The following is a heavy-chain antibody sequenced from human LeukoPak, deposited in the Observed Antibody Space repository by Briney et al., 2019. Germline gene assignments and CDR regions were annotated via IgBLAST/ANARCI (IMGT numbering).Heavy chain of an antibody. D-gene: IGHD1-26*01. CDR2: IYPGDSGT. CDR1: GYSFTSFW. V-gene: IGHV5-51*01. CDR3: ARGRYSGTYLSYFDY. J-gene: IGHJ4*02. Sequence: GESLKISCKGSGYSFTSFWIAWVRQMPGKGLEWMGIIYPGDSGTRYSPSFEGQVTFSADKSISTAYLQWSSLKASDTAMYYCARGRYSGTYLSYFDYWAQGTLVTVSS.